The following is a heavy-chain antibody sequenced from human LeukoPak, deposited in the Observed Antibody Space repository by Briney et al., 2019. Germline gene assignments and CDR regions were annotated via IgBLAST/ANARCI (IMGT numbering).Heavy chain of an antibody. V-gene: IGHV3-7*01. CDR2: INQDGSEK. J-gene: IGHJ4*02. Sequence: GGSLRLSCAASGVTFSSYWVSWVRQAPGKGLEWVAHINQDGSEKHFVDSVEGRFTISRDNAANSLFLQMNSLRAEDTAVYYCAREYDYGVSRADYWGQGTLVTVSS. CDR3: AREYDYGVSRADY. CDR1: GVTFSSYW. D-gene: IGHD4-17*01.